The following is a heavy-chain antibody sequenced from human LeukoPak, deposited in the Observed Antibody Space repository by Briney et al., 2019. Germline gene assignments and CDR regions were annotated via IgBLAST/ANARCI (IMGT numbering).Heavy chain of an antibody. CDR3: ARDLEFMITFGGVIVRSLDY. D-gene: IGHD3-16*02. Sequence: GASVKVSCKASGYTFTGYYMHWVRQAPGQGLEWMGWISAYNGNTNYAQKLQGRVTMTTDTSTSTAYMELRSLRSDDTAVYYCARDLEFMITFGGVIVRSLDYWGQGTLVTVSS. CDR1: GYTFTGYY. CDR2: ISAYNGNT. J-gene: IGHJ4*02. V-gene: IGHV1-18*04.